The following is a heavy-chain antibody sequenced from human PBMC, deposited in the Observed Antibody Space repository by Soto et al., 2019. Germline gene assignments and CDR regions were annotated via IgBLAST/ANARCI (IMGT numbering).Heavy chain of an antibody. CDR1: GFTLSTYW. Sequence: EVQLVESGGGLVQPGGSLRLSCAASGFTLSTYWMHWVRQAPGKGLVWVSRINNDGSTTNYADAVKGRFTISRDNAKNTLYLQMSRLTAEDTAVYYCARVARGALGVFDLWGQGTLVTVSS. J-gene: IGHJ4*02. V-gene: IGHV3-74*01. D-gene: IGHD3-16*01. CDR2: INNDGSTT. CDR3: ARVARGALGVFDL.